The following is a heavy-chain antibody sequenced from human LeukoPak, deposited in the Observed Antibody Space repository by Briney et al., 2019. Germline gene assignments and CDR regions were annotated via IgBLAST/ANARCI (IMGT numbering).Heavy chain of an antibody. CDR1: GYTFTSYA. CDR3: ARVTEGGTWELLGP. J-gene: IGHJ5*02. D-gene: IGHD1-26*01. Sequence: RASVKVSCKASGYTFTSYAMKRVRQAPGEGLEWMGWINTNTGNPTYAQGFTGRFVFSLDTSVSTAYLQISSLKAEDTAVYYCARVTEGGTWELLGPWGQGTLVTVSS. CDR2: INTNTGNP. V-gene: IGHV7-4-1*02.